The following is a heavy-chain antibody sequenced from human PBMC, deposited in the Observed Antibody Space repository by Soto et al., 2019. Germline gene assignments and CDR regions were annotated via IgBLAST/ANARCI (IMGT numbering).Heavy chain of an antibody. V-gene: IGHV3-23*01. D-gene: IGHD2-15*01. J-gene: IGHJ4*02. Sequence: EVQLLESGGGLVQPGGSLRLSWAASGFTFSSYAMSWVRQAPGKGLEWVSAISGSGGSTYYADSVKGRFTISRDNSKNTLYLQMNSLRAEDTAVYYCAKPVCRGGSCYSHYWRQGTLVTVSS. CDR3: AKPVCRGGSCYSHY. CDR1: GFTFSSYA. CDR2: ISGSGGST.